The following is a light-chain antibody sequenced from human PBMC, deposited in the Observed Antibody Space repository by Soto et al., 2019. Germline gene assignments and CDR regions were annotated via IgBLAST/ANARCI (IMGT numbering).Light chain of an antibody. J-gene: IGKJ5*01. CDR3: QHRSSWPVT. CDR2: DSS. CDR1: QSVQSY. V-gene: IGKV3-11*01. Sequence: EVVLTQSPVTLSLSPGERATLSCRASQSVQSYLAWYQQKPGQAPRLLIYDSSNRATGVPARFSGSGSGTDLTLTISTPEPEDFAVYYCQHRSSWPVTFGQGTRLEIK.